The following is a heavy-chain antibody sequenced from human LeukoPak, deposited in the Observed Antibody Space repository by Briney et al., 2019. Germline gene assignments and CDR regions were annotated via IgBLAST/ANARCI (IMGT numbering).Heavy chain of an antibody. CDR1: GFPFSGYA. CDR2: ISYDGSNK. J-gene: IGHJ4*02. CDR3: ARSARYCTNGVCSYFDY. D-gene: IGHD2-8*01. Sequence: GRSLRLSCAASGFPFSGYAMHWVRQAPGKGLEWVAVISYDGSNKYYADSVKGRFTISRDNAKNSLYLQMNSLRAEDTAVYYCARSARYCTNGVCSYFDYWGQGTLVTVSS. V-gene: IGHV3-30-3*01.